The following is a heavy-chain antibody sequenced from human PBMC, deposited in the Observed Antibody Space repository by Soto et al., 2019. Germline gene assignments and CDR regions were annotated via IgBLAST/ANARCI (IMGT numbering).Heavy chain of an antibody. CDR3: AMTPDDFWSGYYYHFDY. CDR1: GFTFSSYA. Sequence: EVQLLESGGGLVQPGGSLRLSCAASGFTFSSYAMSWVRQAPGKGLEWVSAISGSGGSTYYADSVKGRFTISRDNSKNTLYLQMNSLRAEDTAVSYCAMTPDDFWSGYYYHFDYWGQGTLVTVSS. CDR2: ISGSGGST. V-gene: IGHV3-23*01. J-gene: IGHJ4*02. D-gene: IGHD3-3*01.